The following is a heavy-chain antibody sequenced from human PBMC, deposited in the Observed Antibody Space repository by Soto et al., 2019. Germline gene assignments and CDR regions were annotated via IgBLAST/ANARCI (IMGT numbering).Heavy chain of an antibody. Sequence: GGSLRLSCAVSGFDVKDHSMAWVRPAPGHGLEWVSILFSGGSTTSADSVRGRCSITRDTSKNALHLRMDSPRAEDMAFYYCARGYNYWSTYFDYWGLGTLVTVSS. CDR1: GFDVKDHS. CDR3: ARGYNYWSTYFDY. J-gene: IGHJ4*02. V-gene: IGHV3-53*01. CDR2: LFSGGST. D-gene: IGHD2-8*02.